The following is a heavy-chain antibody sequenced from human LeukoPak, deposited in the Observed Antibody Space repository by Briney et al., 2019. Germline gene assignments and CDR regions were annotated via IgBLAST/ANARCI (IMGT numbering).Heavy chain of an antibody. Sequence: ASVKVSCKASGYTFTSYDINWVRQATGQGLEWMGWMNPNSGNTGYAQKFQGRVTMTRNTSTSTAYMELSSLRSEDTAVYYCARYGDILTNMDVCGKGTTVTVSS. CDR1: GYTFTSYD. J-gene: IGHJ6*03. D-gene: IGHD3-9*01. CDR3: ARYGDILTNMDV. V-gene: IGHV1-8*01. CDR2: MNPNSGNT.